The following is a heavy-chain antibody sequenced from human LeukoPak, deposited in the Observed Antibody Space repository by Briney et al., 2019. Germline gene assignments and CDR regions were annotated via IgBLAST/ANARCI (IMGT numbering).Heavy chain of an antibody. V-gene: IGHV1-69*06. D-gene: IGHD2-15*01. CDR2: IIPIFVTA. CDR1: GGTFSSYA. Sequence: SVKVSCKASGGTFSSYAIGWVRQAPGQGLEWMGGIIPIFVTANYAQKFQGRVTITADKSTSTAYMELSSLRSEDTAVYYCASSDCSGGSCYAIAEGFDPWGQGTLVTVSS. CDR3: ASSDCSGGSCYAIAEGFDP. J-gene: IGHJ5*02.